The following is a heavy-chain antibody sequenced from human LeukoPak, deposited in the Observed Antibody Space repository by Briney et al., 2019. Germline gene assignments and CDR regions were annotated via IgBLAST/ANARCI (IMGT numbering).Heavy chain of an antibody. Sequence: GGSLRLSCAASGFVFSNYAMHWVRQAPGKGLQYVSAISSNGGGTYYADSVKGRFGISRDNSKNTLYLQMGSLRAEDMAVYYCARARLVVTAIDSWGQGTLVTVSS. CDR1: GFVFSNYA. J-gene: IGHJ5*01. CDR2: ISSNGGGT. D-gene: IGHD2-21*02. V-gene: IGHV3-64*02. CDR3: ARARLVVTAIDS.